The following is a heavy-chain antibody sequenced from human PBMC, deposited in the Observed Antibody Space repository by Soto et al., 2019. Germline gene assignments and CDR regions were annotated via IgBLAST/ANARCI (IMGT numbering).Heavy chain of an antibody. CDR1: GGSFSGYY. J-gene: IGHJ5*02. D-gene: IGHD2-15*01. CDR3: AREGYCSGGSCYSRWFDP. Sequence: QVQLQQWGAGLLKPSETLSLTCAVYGGSFSGYYWSWIRQPPGKGLEWIGEINHSGSTNYNPSLKSRVTISVDTAKNQFSLKLSSVTAADPALYYCAREGYCSGGSCYSRWFDPWGQGTLVTVSS. CDR2: INHSGST. V-gene: IGHV4-34*01.